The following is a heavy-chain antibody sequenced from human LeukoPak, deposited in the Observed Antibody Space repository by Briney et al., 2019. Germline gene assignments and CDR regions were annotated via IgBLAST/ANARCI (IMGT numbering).Heavy chain of an antibody. D-gene: IGHD4-17*01. CDR3: ARGSRVTTAHP. CDR2: IYYSGST. CDR1: GGSISSGGYY. Sequence: SQTLSLTCTVSGGSISSGGYYWSWIRQHPGKGLEWIGYIYYSGSTYYSPSLKSRVTISVDTSKNQFSLKLSSVTAADTAVYYCARGSRVTTAHPWGQGTLVTVSS. J-gene: IGHJ5*02. V-gene: IGHV4-31*03.